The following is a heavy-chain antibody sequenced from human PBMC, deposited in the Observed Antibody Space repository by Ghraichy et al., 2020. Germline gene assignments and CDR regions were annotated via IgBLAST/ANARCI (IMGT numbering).Heavy chain of an antibody. D-gene: IGHD1-26*01. CDR2: INGDGSST. CDR1: GFILSNYW. Sequence: GGSLRLSCAAPGFILSNYWMHWVRQPPGEGLMWVSRINGDGSSTDYADSVRGRFTISRDNAKNTLYLEMNSLRVEDTAVYYCVREFFSGSYNYWGQGTLVTVSS. CDR3: VREFFSGSYNY. J-gene: IGHJ4*02. V-gene: IGHV3-74*01.